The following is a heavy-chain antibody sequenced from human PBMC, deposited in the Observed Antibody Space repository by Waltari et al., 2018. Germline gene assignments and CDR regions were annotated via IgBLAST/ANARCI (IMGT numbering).Heavy chain of an antibody. CDR1: GFIFSTAW. J-gene: IGHJ4*02. D-gene: IGHD2-8*02. CDR3: GDFTAFDY. Sequence: EVQLVESGGGLVEPGGSLRLSCAGPGFIFSTAWMHWARQAPGKGLEWVGRIKSRITGGTTEYGAPVKGRFTISRDDSKDTVYLQMNSLKTEDTGVYYCGDFTAFDYWGQGSLVIVSS. CDR2: IKSRITGGTT. V-gene: IGHV3-15*01.